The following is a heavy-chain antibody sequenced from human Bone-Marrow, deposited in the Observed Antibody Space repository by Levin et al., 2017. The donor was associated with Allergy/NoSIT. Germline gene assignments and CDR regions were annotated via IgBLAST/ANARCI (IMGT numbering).Heavy chain of an antibody. CDR3: ARDRPLRQFCTTVSCYAGGSGY. Sequence: VASVKVSCKASGYTFTNYYIHWVRQAPGQGLEWMGSIDPLSGNTDSAQKFQGRVTMTRDTSMGHAYMELTRLTSDDTAMYYCARDRPLRQFCTTVSCYAGGSGYWGQGTLVTVSS. D-gene: IGHD2-2*01. CDR1: GYTFTNYY. J-gene: IGHJ4*02. V-gene: IGHV1-2*02. CDR2: IDPLSGNT.